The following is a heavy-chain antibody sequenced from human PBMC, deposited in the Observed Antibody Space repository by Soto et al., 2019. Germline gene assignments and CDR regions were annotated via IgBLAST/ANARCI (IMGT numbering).Heavy chain of an antibody. CDR1: GGSISNYY. V-gene: IGHV4-59*08. CDR3: AGSATVTTEGAFDI. J-gene: IGHJ3*02. D-gene: IGHD4-17*01. Sequence: PSETLSLTCTVSGGSISNYYWSWIRQPPGKGLEWIGYIYYSGGTNYNPSLKSRVTISVDTSKNQFSLKLSSVTAADTAVYYCAGSATVTTEGAFDIWGQGTMVTVSS. CDR2: IYYSGGT.